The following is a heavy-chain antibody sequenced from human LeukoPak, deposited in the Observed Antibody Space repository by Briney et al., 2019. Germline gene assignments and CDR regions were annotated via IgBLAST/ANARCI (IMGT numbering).Heavy chain of an antibody. V-gene: IGHV4-34*01. D-gene: IGHD4-23*01. CDR3: ARGRWLTNSYFDY. Sequence: ETSETLSLTCAVYGGSFSGYYWSWIRQPPGKGLEWIGEINHSGSTNYNPSLKSRVTISVDTSKNQFSLKLSSVTAADTAVYYCARGRWLTNSYFDYWGQGTLVTVSS. CDR1: GGSFSGYY. J-gene: IGHJ4*02. CDR2: INHSGST.